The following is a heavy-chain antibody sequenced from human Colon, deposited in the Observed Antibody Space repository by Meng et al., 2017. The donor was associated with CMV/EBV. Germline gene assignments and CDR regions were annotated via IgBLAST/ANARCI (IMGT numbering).Heavy chain of an antibody. J-gene: IGHJ4*02. CDR3: VRAEYGDYGGY. V-gene: IGHV3-11*01. CDR1: GFIMRDSY. D-gene: IGHD4-17*01. Sequence: GESLKISCATSGFIMRDSYLAWIRQAPGKGLEWISYISGSSNTIYYADSVKGRFTTSRDNAMRSLYLQMNSLTAEDTAVYYCVRAEYGDYGGYWGQGTLVTVSS. CDR2: ISGSSNTI.